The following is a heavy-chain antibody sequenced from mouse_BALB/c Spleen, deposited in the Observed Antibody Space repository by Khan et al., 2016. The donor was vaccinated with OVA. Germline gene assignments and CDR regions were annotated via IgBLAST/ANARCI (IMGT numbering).Heavy chain of an antibody. CDR3: ARNSYMYDFTY. V-gene: IGHV2-2*01. CDR1: GFSLTTYG. J-gene: IGHJ3*01. D-gene: IGHD2-14*01. Sequence: QVQLKESGPGLVQPSQSLSITCTVSGFSLTTYGVHWVRQSPGKGLEWLGMIRNGGNTDYNAAFISRLSITKDNSKSQVFFQMDSLQADDTAVYYCARNSYMYDFTYWCQGTRVTVSA. CDR2: IRNGGNT.